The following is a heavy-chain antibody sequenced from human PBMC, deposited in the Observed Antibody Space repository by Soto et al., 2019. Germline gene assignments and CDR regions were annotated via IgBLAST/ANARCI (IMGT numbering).Heavy chain of an antibody. J-gene: IGHJ6*02. V-gene: IGHV4-59*01. Sequence: QVQLQESGPGLVKPSETLSLTCPVSGGSISSYYWSWIRQPPGKGLEWIGCIYYSGSTNYPLSLKSRVTMSEDPSKNHFSLKLSSVTAANTAVYYCAAANPLRGMDVWCQGTTVTVSS. CDR1: GGSISSYY. D-gene: IGHD5-18*01. CDR3: AAANPLRGMDV. CDR2: IYYSGST.